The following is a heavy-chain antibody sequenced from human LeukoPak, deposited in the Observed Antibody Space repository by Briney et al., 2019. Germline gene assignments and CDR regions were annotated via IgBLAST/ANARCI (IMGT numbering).Heavy chain of an antibody. CDR3: ARDPGRIEGSGWPTTFDY. CDR2: IIPIFGTA. Sequence: ASVKVSCKASGGTFSSYAISWVRQAPGQGLEWMGGIIPIFGTANYAQKFQGRVTITTDESTSTAYMELSSLRSEDTAVYYCARDPGRIEGSGWPTTFDYWGQGTLVTVSS. J-gene: IGHJ4*02. V-gene: IGHV1-69*05. CDR1: GGTFSSYA. D-gene: IGHD6-19*01.